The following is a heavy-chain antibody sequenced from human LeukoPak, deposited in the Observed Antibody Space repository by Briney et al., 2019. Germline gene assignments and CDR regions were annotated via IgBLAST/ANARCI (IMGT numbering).Heavy chain of an antibody. V-gene: IGHV3-23*01. J-gene: IGHJ6*02. CDR1: GFTFSSYA. Sequence: GGSLRLSCAASGFTFSSYAMSWVRQAPGKGLEWVSIITGSGGTTYYAASVKGRFTTSRDNSKNTLSLQMNSLRAEDTAVYYCAKDRSGWYPHGMDVWGQGTTLTVSS. CDR2: ITGSGGTT. CDR3: AKDRSGWYPHGMDV. D-gene: IGHD6-19*01.